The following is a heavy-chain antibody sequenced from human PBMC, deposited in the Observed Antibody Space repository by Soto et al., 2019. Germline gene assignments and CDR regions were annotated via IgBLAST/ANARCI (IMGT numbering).Heavy chain of an antibody. CDR2: ISFDGSNK. CDR3: ARGYTTVVTHPNWYFAL. V-gene: IGHV3-30-3*01. J-gene: IGHJ2*01. D-gene: IGHD4-17*01. Sequence: QVQVVESGGGVVQPGRSLRLSCSASGFTFSSYTMHWVRQAPGKGLEWVAVISFDGSNKLYADYVKGRFTISRDNYNNTLKLQMNSVRPEDTAVYYCARGYTTVVTHPNWYFALWGRGTLVTVSS. CDR1: GFTFSSYT.